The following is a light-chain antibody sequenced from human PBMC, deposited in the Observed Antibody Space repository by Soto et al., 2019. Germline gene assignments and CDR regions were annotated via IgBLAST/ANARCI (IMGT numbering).Light chain of an antibody. Sequence: QSVLTQPASVSGSPGQSITISCTETSSDVGGSNYVSWYQQHPNKAPKVMIYDVSNRPSGVSNRFSGSKSGNTASLTISGLQAEDEADYYCRSFTSSSTYVFGTGTKVTVL. CDR3: RSFTSSSTYV. CDR1: SSDVGGSNY. V-gene: IGLV2-14*03. J-gene: IGLJ1*01. CDR2: DVS.